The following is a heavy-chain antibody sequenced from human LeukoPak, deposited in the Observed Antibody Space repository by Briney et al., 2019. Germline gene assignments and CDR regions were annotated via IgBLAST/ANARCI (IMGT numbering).Heavy chain of an antibody. J-gene: IGHJ5*02. CDR1: GFTFSSYA. CDR2: ISGSGGST. D-gene: IGHD1-26*01. Sequence: PGGSLRLSCADSGFTFSSYAMSWVRQAPGKGLEWVSAISGSGGSTYYADSVKGRFTISRDNSKNTLYVQMNSLRAEDTAVYYCAKGPGGSYLNWFDPWGQGTLVTVSS. CDR3: AKGPGGSYLNWFDP. V-gene: IGHV3-23*01.